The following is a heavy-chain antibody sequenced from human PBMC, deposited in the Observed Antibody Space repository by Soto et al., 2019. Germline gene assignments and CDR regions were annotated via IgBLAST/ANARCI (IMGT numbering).Heavy chain of an antibody. CDR3: AKKLVVGDSYSYLDY. J-gene: IGHJ4*02. CDR2: ISGSGGTT. Sequence: EVQLLESGGGLVQPGGSLRLSCAASGFTFSSHAMSWVRQAPGKGLEWVSSISGSGGTTYYADSVRGRFTTSRDNSKNTLYLQMNSLRTEDTAKYYCAKKLVVGDSYSYLDYGGQGTLVTISS. CDR1: GFTFSSHA. V-gene: IGHV3-23*01. D-gene: IGHD2-21*02.